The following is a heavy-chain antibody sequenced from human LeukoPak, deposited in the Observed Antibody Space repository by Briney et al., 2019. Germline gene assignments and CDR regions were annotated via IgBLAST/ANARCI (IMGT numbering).Heavy chain of an antibody. J-gene: IGHJ4*02. V-gene: IGHV4-34*01. CDR3: ARGRVMITFGGVIATLDY. Sequence: SETLSLTCAVYGGSFSGYYWSWIRQPPGKGLEGMGEINHSGSTNYNPSLKSRVTISVDTSKNQFSLKLSSVTAADTAVYYCARGRVMITFGGVIATLDYWGQGTLVTVSS. CDR1: GGSFSGYY. D-gene: IGHD3-16*02. CDR2: INHSGST.